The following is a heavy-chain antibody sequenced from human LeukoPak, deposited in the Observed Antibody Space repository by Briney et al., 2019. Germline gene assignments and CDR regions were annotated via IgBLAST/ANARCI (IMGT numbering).Heavy chain of an antibody. D-gene: IGHD3-22*01. V-gene: IGHV1-2*02. Sequence: ASVKVSCKASGYTFTGYYMHWVRQAPGQGLEWMGWINPNSGGTNYAQKFQGRVTMTRDTSISTAYMELSRLRSDDTAVYYCAKKGYYDGSGYYMYYFDHWGQGTLVTVSS. CDR3: AKKGYYDGSGYYMYYFDH. CDR2: INPNSGGT. J-gene: IGHJ4*02. CDR1: GYTFTGYY.